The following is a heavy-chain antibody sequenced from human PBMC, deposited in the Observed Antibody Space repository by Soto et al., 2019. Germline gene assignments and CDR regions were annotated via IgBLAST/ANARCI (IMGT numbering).Heavy chain of an antibody. CDR1: GFIFSNNG. CDR3: TIVRVADSVLEH. CDR2: MSYDGSDT. D-gene: IGHD3-10*02. J-gene: IGHJ5*02. Sequence: QVQLVESGGGVVQPGRSLRLSCVGSGFIFSNNGMHWVRQTPGKGLEWVAFMSYDGSDTFYADSVKGRFSNSRDNSKNTLFLHISNLRTGDTAMYYCTIVRVADSVLEHWGQGTLVTVSS. V-gene: IGHV3-30*03.